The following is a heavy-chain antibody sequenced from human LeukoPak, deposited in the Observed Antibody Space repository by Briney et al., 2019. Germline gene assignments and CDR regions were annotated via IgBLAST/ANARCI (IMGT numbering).Heavy chain of an antibody. CDR2: ISSSGSTI. V-gene: IGHV3-11*04. J-gene: IGHJ4*02. D-gene: IGHD3-9*01. Sequence: GGSLRLSCAASGFTFSDYYMSWIRQAPGKGLEWVSYISSSGSTIYYADSVKGRFTISRDNSKNTLYLQMNSLRAEDTAVYYCAKDTGERLGILTGYYKSRKSYFDYWGQGTLVTVSS. CDR3: AKDTGERLGILTGYYKSRKSYFDY. CDR1: GFTFSDYY.